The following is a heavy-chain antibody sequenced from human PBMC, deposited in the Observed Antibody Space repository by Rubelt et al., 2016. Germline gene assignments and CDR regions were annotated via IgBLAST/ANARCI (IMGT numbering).Heavy chain of an antibody. J-gene: IGHJ5*02. CDR1: GGSFSGYY. CDR2: INHSGST. V-gene: IGHV4-34*01. Sequence: QVQLQQWGAGLLKPSETLSLTCAVYGGSFSGYYWSWIRQPPGKGLEWIGEINHSGSTIYNPSLTSRVTISGDTSKNQFYLKLSSVTAADTAVYYCARGYGREQQLDNNWFDPWGQGTLVTVSS. D-gene: IGHD6-13*01. CDR3: ARGYGREQQLDNNWFDP.